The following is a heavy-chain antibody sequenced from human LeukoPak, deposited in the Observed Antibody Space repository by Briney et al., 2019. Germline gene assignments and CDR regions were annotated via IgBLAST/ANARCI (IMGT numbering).Heavy chain of an antibody. D-gene: IGHD4-17*01. V-gene: IGHV1-69*04. CDR2: IIPILGIA. CDR1: GGTLGSYA. Sequence: SVKVSCKASGGTLGSYAISWLRQAPGQGLEWMGRIIPILGIANYAQKFQGRVTITADKSTSTAYMELSSLRSEDTAVYYCARDVARYYFDYWGQGTLVTVSS. CDR3: ARDVARYYFDY. J-gene: IGHJ4*02.